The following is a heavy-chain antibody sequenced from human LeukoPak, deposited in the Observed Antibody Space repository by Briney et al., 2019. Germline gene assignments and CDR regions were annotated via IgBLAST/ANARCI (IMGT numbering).Heavy chain of an antibody. Sequence: PSETLSLTCTVSGGSVSSSSYYWGWIRQPPGKGLEWIGSIYYSGSTYYNPSLKSRVTISVDTSKNQFSLKLSSVTAADTAVYYCARQIGGSSSWHIDYWGQGTLVTVSS. CDR2: IYYSGST. J-gene: IGHJ4*02. V-gene: IGHV4-39*01. CDR1: GGSVSSSSYY. D-gene: IGHD6-13*01. CDR3: ARQIGGSSSWHIDY.